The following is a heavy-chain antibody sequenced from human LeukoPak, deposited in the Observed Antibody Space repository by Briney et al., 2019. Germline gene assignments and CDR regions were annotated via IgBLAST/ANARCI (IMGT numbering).Heavy chain of an antibody. CDR2: INHSGST. Sequence: SETLSLTCAVYGGSFSGYYWGWIRQPPGKGLEWIGEINHSGSTNYNPSLKSRVTISVDTSKNQFSLKLSSVTAADTAVYYCARGPHIYRRKRGVSSSWYASPIKNYYYYGMDVWGQGTTVTVSS. CDR3: ARGPHIYRRKRGVSSSWYASPIKNYYYYGMDV. CDR1: GGSFSGYY. D-gene: IGHD6-13*01. V-gene: IGHV4-34*01. J-gene: IGHJ6*02.